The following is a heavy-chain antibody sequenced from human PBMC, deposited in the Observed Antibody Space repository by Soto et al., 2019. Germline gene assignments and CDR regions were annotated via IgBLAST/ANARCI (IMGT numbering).Heavy chain of an antibody. J-gene: IGHJ4*02. Sequence: QGHLVQTGAEVKKPGSSVKVSCKASGGAFTSYSFHWVRQAPGQGLEWMGGIIPMSGTTNYALKFQGRVTMSADVPTNTAYIELSSLRSEDTASYYCARDNTGLDYWGQGTLVTVSS. CDR1: GGAFTSYS. CDR3: ARDNTGLDY. V-gene: IGHV1-69*12. D-gene: IGHD1-1*01. CDR2: IIPMSGTT.